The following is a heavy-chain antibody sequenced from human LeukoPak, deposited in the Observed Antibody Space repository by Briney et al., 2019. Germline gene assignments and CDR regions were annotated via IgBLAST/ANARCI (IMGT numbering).Heavy chain of an antibody. V-gene: IGHV3-48*01. CDR2: ISSNGTTR. J-gene: IGHJ6*03. CDR3: ARDAIMDV. CDR1: GFTSSTYS. Sequence: GGSLRLSCAASGFTSSTYSMNWVRQAPGKGLEWVSYISSNGTTRYYADSVKGRFTISRDNAKNSLYLQMNSLRAEDTAVYYCARDAIMDVWGKGTTVTVSS. D-gene: IGHD2-2*01.